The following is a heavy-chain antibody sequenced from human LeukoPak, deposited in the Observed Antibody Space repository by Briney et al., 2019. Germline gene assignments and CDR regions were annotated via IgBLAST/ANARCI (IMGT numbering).Heavy chain of an antibody. D-gene: IGHD4-11*01. J-gene: IGHJ4*02. CDR1: GYTFTGYY. Sequence: GASVKVSCKASGYTFTGYYMHWVRQAPGQGLEWMGWINPNSGGTNYAQKFQGRVTMTRDTSISTAYMELSRLRSDDTAVYYCARVDPRLQYPTDYWGQGTLVTVSS. CDR2: INPNSGGT. CDR3: ARVDPRLQYPTDY. V-gene: IGHV1-2*02.